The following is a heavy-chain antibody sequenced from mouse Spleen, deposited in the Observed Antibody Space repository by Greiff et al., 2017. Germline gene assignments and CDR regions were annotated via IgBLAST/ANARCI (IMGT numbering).Heavy chain of an antibody. J-gene: IGHJ3*01. V-gene: IGHV5-9*01. Sequence: EVMLVESGGGLVKPGGSLKLSCAASGFTFSSYTMSWVRQTPAKRLEWVATISSGGGNTYYPDSVKGRFTISRDNARNTLYLQMSSLRSEDTAMYYCARHGTGPWFAYWGQGTLVTVSA. CDR2: ISSGGGNT. D-gene: IGHD4-1*01. CDR3: ARHGTGPWFAY. CDR1: GFTFSSYT.